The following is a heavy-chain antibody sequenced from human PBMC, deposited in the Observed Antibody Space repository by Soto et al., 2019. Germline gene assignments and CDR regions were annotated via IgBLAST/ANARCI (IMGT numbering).Heavy chain of an antibody. V-gene: IGHV3-30*18. CDR2: ISHDGTDK. Sequence: QVQLVESGGGVVQPGRSLRLSCAASGFTFSSYGIHWVRQAPGKGLEWVALISHDGTDKYYADSVKGRFTISRDNFKNTMYMQMSSGRAEETSVYYCVKEHYAPLWVEDSGMDFWAQGPTVTV. D-gene: IGHD5-18*01. CDR3: VKEHYAPLWVEDSGMDF. CDR1: GFTFSSYG. J-gene: IGHJ6*02.